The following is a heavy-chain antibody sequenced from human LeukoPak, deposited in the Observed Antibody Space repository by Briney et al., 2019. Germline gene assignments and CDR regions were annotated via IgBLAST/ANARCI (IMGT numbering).Heavy chain of an antibody. CDR3: ARERGDDFWSGYPPYYFDY. V-gene: IGHV3-21*01. D-gene: IGHD3-3*01. Sequence: PGGSLRLSCAASGFTFSSYSMNWVRQAPGKGLEWVSSISSSSSYIYYADSVKGRFTISRDNAKNSLYLQMNSLRAEDTAVYYCARERGDDFWSGYPPYYFDYWGQGTLVTVSS. CDR2: ISSSSSYI. CDR1: GFTFSSYS. J-gene: IGHJ4*02.